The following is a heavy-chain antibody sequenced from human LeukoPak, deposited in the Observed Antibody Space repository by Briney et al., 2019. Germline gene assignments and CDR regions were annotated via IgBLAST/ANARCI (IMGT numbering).Heavy chain of an antibody. CDR1: GGSISSGSYY. CDR2: IYTSGST. Sequence: PSQTLSLTCTVSGGSISSGSYYWSWIRQPAGKGLEWIGRIYTSGSTNYNPSLKSRVTISVDTSKNQFSLKLSSVTAADTAVYYCARAHPASIAAAGNWFDPWGQGTLVTVSS. CDR3: ARAHPASIAAAGNWFDP. V-gene: IGHV4-61*02. D-gene: IGHD6-13*01. J-gene: IGHJ5*02.